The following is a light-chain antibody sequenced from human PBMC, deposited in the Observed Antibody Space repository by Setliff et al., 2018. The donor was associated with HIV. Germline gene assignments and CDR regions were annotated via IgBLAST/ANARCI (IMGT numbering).Light chain of an antibody. J-gene: IGLJ1*01. V-gene: IGLV2-18*02. CDR1: TSDIGHYNR. CDR2: EVG. CDR3: SSYTTSITFV. Sequence: QSALTQPPYVSGAPGQSVTISCTGSTSDIGHYNRVSWYQQPPGAAPKLIMYEVGHRPSGVPDRFSGSKSGSTASLTISGLQPEDEADYYCSSYTTSITFVFGTGTKVTV.